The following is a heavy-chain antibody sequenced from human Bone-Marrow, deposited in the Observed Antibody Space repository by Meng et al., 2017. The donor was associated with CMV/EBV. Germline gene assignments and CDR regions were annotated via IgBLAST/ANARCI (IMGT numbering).Heavy chain of an antibody. D-gene: IGHD5-24*01. CDR1: GASISSYY. Sequence: GSLRLSCTVSGASISSYYWSWIRQPPGKGLEWIGYIYYSGSTNYNPSLKSRVTISVDTSKNQFSLKLSSVTAADTAVYYCARDRWVEMATTAHYYGMDVWGQGTTVTVSS. V-gene: IGHV4-59*01. CDR3: ARDRWVEMATTAHYYGMDV. J-gene: IGHJ6*02. CDR2: IYYSGST.